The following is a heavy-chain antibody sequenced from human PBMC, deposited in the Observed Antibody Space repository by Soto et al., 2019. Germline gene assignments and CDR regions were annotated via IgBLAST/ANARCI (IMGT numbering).Heavy chain of an antibody. J-gene: IGHJ6*02. V-gene: IGHV1-69*13. CDR1: GGTFGSYA. D-gene: IGHD1-7*01. CDR2: IIPIFDTA. CDR3: ASHGITGTWVYYYGMDV. Sequence: GASVKVSCKASGGTFGSYAISWVRQAPGQGLEWMGGIIPIFDTADYAQKFQGRVTITADESTSTAYMELSSLRSEDTAVYYCASHGITGTWVYYYGMDVWGQGTXXXVSS.